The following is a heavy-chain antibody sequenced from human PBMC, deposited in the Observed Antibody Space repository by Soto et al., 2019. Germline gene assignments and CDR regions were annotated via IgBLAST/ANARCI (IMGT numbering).Heavy chain of an antibody. CDR3: VRVGGYYGDYPNFDY. V-gene: IGHV4-59*01. Sequence: SETLSLTCSVSGSSISPYYWSWLRQPPGKGLEWIGYIYYTGSTKYNPSLKSRVTMSLATSKTQFSLRLTSVTAADTAVYYCVRVGGYYGDYPNFDYWGQGTLVTVSS. CDR1: GSSISPYY. CDR2: IYYTGST. D-gene: IGHD4-17*01. J-gene: IGHJ4*02.